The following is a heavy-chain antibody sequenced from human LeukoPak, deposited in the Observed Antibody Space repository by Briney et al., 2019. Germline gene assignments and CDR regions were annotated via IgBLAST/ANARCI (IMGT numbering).Heavy chain of an antibody. D-gene: IGHD3-10*01. V-gene: IGHV3-66*02. CDR2: SGGST. J-gene: IGHJ4*02. CDR1: AFTVSSNY. Sequence: GGSLRLSCAASAFTVSSNYMYSGGSTYYADSVKGRFTISRDNSKNTLYLQMRSLRPEDTAVYYCVRGSVFDHWGQGTLVTVSS. CDR3: VRGSVFDH.